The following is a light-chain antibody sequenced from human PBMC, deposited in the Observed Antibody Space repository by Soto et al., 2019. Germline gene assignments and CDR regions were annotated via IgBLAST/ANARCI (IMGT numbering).Light chain of an antibody. J-gene: IGLJ1*01. CDR2: DVS. CDR3: SSYTTSNTRQIV. CDR1: GSDVGGYNY. Sequence: QSVLTQPASVSGSPGQSITISCTGTGSDVGGYNYVSWYQQHPGKAPKFMIYDVSNRPSGVSNRFSGSKSGNTASLTISGLQFEYEADYSCSSYTTSNTRQIVIGTGTKVTFL. V-gene: IGLV2-14*01.